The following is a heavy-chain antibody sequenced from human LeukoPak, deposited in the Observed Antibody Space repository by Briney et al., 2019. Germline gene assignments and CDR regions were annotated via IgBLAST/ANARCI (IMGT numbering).Heavy chain of an antibody. V-gene: IGHV3-48*03. J-gene: IGHJ4*02. Sequence: VXXAXXXGLEWVXYISSSGSTIYYADSVKGRFTISRDNAKNSLYLQMNSLRAEDTAVYYCARDHCSSTSCGFDYWGQGTLVTVSS. CDR3: ARDHCSSTSCGFDY. D-gene: IGHD2-2*01. CDR2: ISSSGSTI.